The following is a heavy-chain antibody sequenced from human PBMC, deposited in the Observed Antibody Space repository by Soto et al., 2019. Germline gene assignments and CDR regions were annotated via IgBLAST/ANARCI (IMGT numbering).Heavy chain of an antibody. J-gene: IGHJ4*02. V-gene: IGHV4-34*01. CDR3: ARMGGPRGYDFWSGYYGRHSYYFDY. Sequence: QVQLQQWGAGLLKPSETLSLTCAVYGGSFSGYYWSWIRQPPGKGLEWIGEINHSGSTNYNPSLKGRVTLSVGTYKNQFALKLSSVTAADTAVYYCARMGGPRGYDFWSGYYGRHSYYFDYWGQGTLVTVSS. CDR2: INHSGST. D-gene: IGHD3-3*01. CDR1: GGSFSGYY.